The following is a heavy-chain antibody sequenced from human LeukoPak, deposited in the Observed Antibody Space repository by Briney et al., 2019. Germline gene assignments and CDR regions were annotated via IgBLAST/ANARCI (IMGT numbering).Heavy chain of an antibody. CDR1: GYTFTSYG. J-gene: IGHJ6*02. CDR2: ISAYNGNT. Sequence: ASVKVSCKASGYTFTSYGISWVRQAPGQGLEWMGWISAYNGNTNYAQKLQGRVTMTTDTSTSTAYMELRRLRSDDTAVYYCARETGPYGMDVWGQGTTVTVSS. CDR3: ARETGPYGMDV. V-gene: IGHV1-18*01.